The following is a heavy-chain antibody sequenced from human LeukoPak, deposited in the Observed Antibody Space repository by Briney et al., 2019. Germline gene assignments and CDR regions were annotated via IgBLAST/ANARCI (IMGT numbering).Heavy chain of an antibody. Sequence: PGGSPRLSCAASGSTFSSYVMSWVRQAPGTGLEWVSDISSSGDSTHYADSVKGRFTISRDNSKNTLFLQMNSLRAEDTAVYYCAKRAVGAAYYFDYWGQGTLVTVSS. D-gene: IGHD2-15*01. J-gene: IGHJ4*02. CDR3: AKRAVGAAYYFDY. V-gene: IGHV3-23*01. CDR2: ISSSGDST. CDR1: GSTFSSYV.